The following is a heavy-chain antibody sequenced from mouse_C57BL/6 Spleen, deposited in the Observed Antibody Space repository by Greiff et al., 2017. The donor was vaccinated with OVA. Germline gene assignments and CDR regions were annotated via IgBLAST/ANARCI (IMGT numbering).Heavy chain of an antibody. CDR3: GRSTTVVATGAMDY. V-gene: IGHV1-61*01. CDR1: GYTFTSYW. Sequence: VQLQQPGAELVRPGSSVKLSCKASGYTFTSYWMDWVKQRPGQGLEWIGNIYPSDSETHYNQKFKDKATLTVDKSSSTAYMQLSSLTSEDSAVCYCGRSTTVVATGAMDYWGQGTSVTVSS. CDR2: IYPSDSET. J-gene: IGHJ4*01. D-gene: IGHD1-1*01.